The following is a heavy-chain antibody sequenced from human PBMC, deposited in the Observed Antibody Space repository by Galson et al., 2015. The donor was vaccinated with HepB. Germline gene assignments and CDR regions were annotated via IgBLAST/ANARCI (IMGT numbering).Heavy chain of an antibody. Sequence: SLRLSCAASGFTFSSYSMNWVRQAPGKGLEWVGRIKSKTDGGTTDYAAPVKGRFTISRDDSKNTLYLQMNSLKTEDTAVYYCTTAGAGVGPGGGYWGQGTLVTVSS. CDR3: TTAGAGVGPGGGY. CDR2: IKSKTDGGTT. CDR1: GFTFSSYS. V-gene: IGHV3-15*01. D-gene: IGHD2-8*01. J-gene: IGHJ4*02.